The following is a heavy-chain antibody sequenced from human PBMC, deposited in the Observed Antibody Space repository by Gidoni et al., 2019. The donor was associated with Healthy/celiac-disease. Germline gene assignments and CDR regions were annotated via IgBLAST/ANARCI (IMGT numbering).Heavy chain of an antibody. CDR3: ARVLRFPNWFDP. J-gene: IGHJ5*02. Sequence: QVQLQESGPGLVTPSETLSLTCTVSGYSISSGYYWGWIRQPPGKGLEGIGSIYHSGRTYYNPSRKSRVTISVDTSKNQFSLKLSSGTAADTAVYYCARVLRFPNWFDPWGQGTLVTVSS. CDR1: GYSISSGYY. D-gene: IGHD3-3*01. CDR2: IYHSGRT. V-gene: IGHV4-38-2*02.